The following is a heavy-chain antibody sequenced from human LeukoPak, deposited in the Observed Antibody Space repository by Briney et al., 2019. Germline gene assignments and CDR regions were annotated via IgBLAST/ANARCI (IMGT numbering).Heavy chain of an antibody. Sequence: AETLSLTCTVSGGSISNYWSWMRQPAGKGLEGIGRIYTRGSSNYNPSLKSRVTMPVHTSKNQFSLKLRSVTAADTAVYYCARGVTTWLDWFDPWGQGTLVTVSS. CDR3: ARGVTTWLDWFDP. D-gene: IGHD4-11*01. CDR1: GGSISNY. V-gene: IGHV4-4*07. J-gene: IGHJ5*02. CDR2: IYTRGSS.